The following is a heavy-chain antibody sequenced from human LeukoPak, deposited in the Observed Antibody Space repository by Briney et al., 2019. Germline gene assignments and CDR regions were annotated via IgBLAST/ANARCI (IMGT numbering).Heavy chain of an antibody. J-gene: IGHJ3*02. CDR3: ASGVVIWLGHAFDI. CDR1: GFSFSTYW. V-gene: IGHV3-74*01. Sequence: GSLRLSCAASGFSFSTYWMHWVRQAPGKAPVWVARINSDGSNIIYTDSVKGRFTISRDNPKNTLYLQMNSLTAEDTAVYYCASGVVIWLGHAFDIWGQGTMVTVSS. CDR2: INSDGSNI. D-gene: IGHD3-10*01.